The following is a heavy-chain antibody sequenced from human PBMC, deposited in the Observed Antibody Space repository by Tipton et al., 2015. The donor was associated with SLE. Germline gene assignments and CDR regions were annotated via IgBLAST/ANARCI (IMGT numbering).Heavy chain of an antibody. Sequence: TLYLTCTVSGGSISRSSYYWGWIRQPPGKGLEWIGSIYYSGNTYYNPSLKSRVTISVDTSKNQFALKLSSVTAADTAVYYCARLRGSFGSGSYDYWGQGTLVTVSS. V-gene: IGHV4-39*06. CDR2: IYYSGNT. CDR1: GGSISRSSYY. J-gene: IGHJ4*02. D-gene: IGHD3-10*01. CDR3: ARLRGSFGSGSYDY.